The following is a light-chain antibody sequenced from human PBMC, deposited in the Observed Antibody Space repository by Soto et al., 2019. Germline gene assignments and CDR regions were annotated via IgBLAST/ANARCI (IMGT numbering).Light chain of an antibody. Sequence: SPFAVPSSIEDRVTIICSDSQSLSNWLDWYPQTPGPAPKLLLYHAPPLESGAPSRFSGSGSGTEFTLTISRLQHDACATYYCQEYHRYSFGEGTKV. CDR2: HAP. V-gene: IGKV1-5*02. J-gene: IGKJ1*01. CDR1: QSLSNW. CDR3: QEYHRYS.